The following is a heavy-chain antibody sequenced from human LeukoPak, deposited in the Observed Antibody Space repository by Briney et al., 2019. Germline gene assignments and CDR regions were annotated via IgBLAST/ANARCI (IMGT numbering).Heavy chain of an antibody. V-gene: IGHV4-4*02. CDR1: GGSTSSSNW. J-gene: IGHJ4*02. D-gene: IGHD3-22*01. CDR2: IYHSGNT. Sequence: SETLSLTCAVSGGSTSSSNWWSWVRQPPGKGLEWIGEIYHSGNTNYNPSLKSRVTISVDTSKNQFSLKLRSVTAADTAVYYCARSSESYDSSGYYSYYFDYWGQGTLVTVSS. CDR3: ARSSESYDSSGYYSYYFDY.